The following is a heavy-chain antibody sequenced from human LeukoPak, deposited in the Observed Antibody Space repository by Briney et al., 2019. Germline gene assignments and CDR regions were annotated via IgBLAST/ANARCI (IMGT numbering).Heavy chain of an antibody. CDR2: IYSSGST. D-gene: IGHD6-13*01. J-gene: IGHJ5*02. CDR1: GGSITSGSYY. Sequence: SETLSLTCTVSGGSITSGSYYWGWIRQPAGKGLEWIGRIYSSGSTNYNPSLKSLVTISVDMSKSQFSLKLSSVTAADTAVYYCARGDWQYSNNWSNWFDPWGQGTLVTVSS. V-gene: IGHV4-61*02. CDR3: ARGDWQYSNNWSNWFDP.